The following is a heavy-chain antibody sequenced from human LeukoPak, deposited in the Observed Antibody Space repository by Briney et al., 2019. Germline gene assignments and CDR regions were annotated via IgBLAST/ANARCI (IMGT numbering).Heavy chain of an antibody. Sequence: SETLSLTCTVSGGSISSGGYYWSWIRQHPGKGLEWIGYIYYSGSTYYNPSLKSRVTISVDTSKNQFSLKLSSVTAADTAVYYCARDLRGSGSSSYGMDVWGQGTTVTVSS. V-gene: IGHV4-31*03. CDR3: ARDLRGSGSSSYGMDV. D-gene: IGHD3-10*01. CDR2: IYYSGST. J-gene: IGHJ6*02. CDR1: GGSISSGGYY.